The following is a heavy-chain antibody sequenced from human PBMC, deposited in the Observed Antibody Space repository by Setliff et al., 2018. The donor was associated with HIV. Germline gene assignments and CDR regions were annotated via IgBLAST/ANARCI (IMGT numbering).Heavy chain of an antibody. CDR2: IHSTGRT. D-gene: IGHD3-10*01. J-gene: IGHJ3*01. V-gene: IGHV4-4*09. CDR3: ARLSWVLPDTFDV. Sequence: SETLSLTCTVSGDSIIDSYWSWVRQPPGKGLEWIGYIHSTGRTNYSPSLKSRVTTSVDTSKNHFSLRRRSVTAADTAVYYCARLSWVLPDTFDVWGHGTMVTVSS. CDR1: GDSIIDSY.